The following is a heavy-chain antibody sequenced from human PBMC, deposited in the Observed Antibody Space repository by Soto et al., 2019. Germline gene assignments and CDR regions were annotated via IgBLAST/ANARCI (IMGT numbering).Heavy chain of an antibody. D-gene: IGHD3-3*01. CDR2: IIPIFGTA. J-gene: IGHJ5*02. V-gene: IGHV1-69*13. CDR3: ASPKFRFWQQLDP. CDR1: GGTFSNYA. Sequence: SVKVSCKASGGTFSNYAISWVRQAPGQGLEWMGGIIPIFGTANYAQKFQGRVTITADESTSTAYMELSSLRSEDTAVYYCASPKFRFWQQLDPWGQGTLVTVSS.